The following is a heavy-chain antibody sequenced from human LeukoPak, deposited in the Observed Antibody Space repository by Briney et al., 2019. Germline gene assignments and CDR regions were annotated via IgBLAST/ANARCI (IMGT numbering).Heavy chain of an antibody. J-gene: IGHJ6*02. CDR2: IIPIFGTA. CDR3: ARDSAYCGGDCPLDYYYGMDV. D-gene: IGHD2-21*02. Sequence: ASVKVSCKASGGTFSSYAISWVRQAPGQGLEWMGGIIPIFGTANYAQKFQGRVTITADESTSTAYMELSSLRSEDTAVYYCARDSAYCGGDCPLDYYYGMDVWGQGTTVTVSS. CDR1: GGTFSSYA. V-gene: IGHV1-69*13.